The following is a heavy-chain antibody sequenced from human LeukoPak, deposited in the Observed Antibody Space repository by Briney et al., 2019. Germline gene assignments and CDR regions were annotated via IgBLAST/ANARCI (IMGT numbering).Heavy chain of an antibody. CDR2: IYYSGST. CDR3: AREYYYYMDL. CDR1: GGSFSGYY. J-gene: IGHJ6*03. Sequence: SETLSLTCAVYGGSFSGYYWSWIRQPPGKGLEWIGYIYYSGSTYYNPSLKSRLTISVDTSKNQFSLKLSSVTAADTAVYYCAREYYYYMDLWGKGTTVTISS. V-gene: IGHV4-59*01.